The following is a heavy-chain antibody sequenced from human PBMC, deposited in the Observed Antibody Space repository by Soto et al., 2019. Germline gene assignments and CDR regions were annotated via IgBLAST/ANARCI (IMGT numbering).Heavy chain of an antibody. J-gene: IGHJ3*02. CDR1: GFTFSSYW. Sequence: GGSLRLSCAASGFTFSSYWMHWVRQAPGKGLVWVSRINSDGSSTSYADSVKGRFTISRDNAKNTLYLQMNSLRAEDTAVYYCARVILLGGGAFDIWGQGTMVTVSS. V-gene: IGHV3-74*01. CDR3: ARVILLGGGAFDI. D-gene: IGHD3-10*01. CDR2: INSDGSST.